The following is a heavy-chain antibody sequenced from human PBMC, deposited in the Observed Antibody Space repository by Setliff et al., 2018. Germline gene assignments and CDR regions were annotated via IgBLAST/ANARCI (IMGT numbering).Heavy chain of an antibody. D-gene: IGHD3-3*01. J-gene: IGHJ6*03. CDR2: MYPGRNT. CDR3: ARMSGFQYMDV. CDR1: GYSISSGHY. Sequence: LSLTCDVSGYSISSGHYWGWIRQPPGKGLEWIGSMYPGRNTYYNPSLKSRVTMSVDTSKRQFSLKLTSVTAADTAVYYCARMSGFQYMDVWGKGTTVTVSS. V-gene: IGHV4-38-2*01.